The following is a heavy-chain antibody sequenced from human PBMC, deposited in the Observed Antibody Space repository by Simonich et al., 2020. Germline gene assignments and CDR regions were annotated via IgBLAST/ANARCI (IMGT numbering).Heavy chain of an antibody. CDR3: ARTNTMRELDTMVRGVDYFDY. CDR2: VIPILGIA. J-gene: IGHJ4*02. V-gene: IGHV1-69*09. CDR1: GGTFSSYA. D-gene: IGHD3-10*01. Sequence: QVQLVQSGAEVKKPGSSVKVSCKASGGTFSSYAISWVRQAPGQGLEWTGGVIPILGIANNEQKFQGRVTITADKSTSTAYMGLSSLRSEDTAVYYCARTNTMRELDTMVRGVDYFDYWGQGTLVTVSS.